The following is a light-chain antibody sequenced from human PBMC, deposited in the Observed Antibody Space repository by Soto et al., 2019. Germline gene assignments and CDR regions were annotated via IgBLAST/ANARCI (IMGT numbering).Light chain of an antibody. CDR2: SNN. Sequence: QSVLTQPPSATGTPGQRVTISCSGSSSNIGSNTVNWYQQLPGTAPKLLIYSNNQLPSGVPDRFSGSKSGTSASLAISGLQSEDEADYYCAAWDDSLNGYVFGTGTNVTVL. CDR1: SSNIGSNT. V-gene: IGLV1-44*01. J-gene: IGLJ1*01. CDR3: AAWDDSLNGYV.